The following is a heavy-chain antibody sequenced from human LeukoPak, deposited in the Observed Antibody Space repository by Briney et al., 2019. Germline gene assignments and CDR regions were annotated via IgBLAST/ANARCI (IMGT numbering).Heavy chain of an antibody. CDR2: ISGSGGST. V-gene: IGHV3-23*01. CDR1: GFTFSSYA. J-gene: IGHJ4*02. CDR3: AKGSDFWSGYSDY. D-gene: IGHD3-3*01. Sequence: GGSLRLSCAASGFTFSSYAMSWVRQAPGKGLEWVSAISGSGGSTYYADSVKGRFTISRDNSKNTLCLQMNSLRAEDTAVYYCAKGSDFWSGYSDYWGQGTLVTVSS.